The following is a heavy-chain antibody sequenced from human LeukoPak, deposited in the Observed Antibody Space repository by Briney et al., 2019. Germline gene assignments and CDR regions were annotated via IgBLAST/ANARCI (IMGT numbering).Heavy chain of an antibody. J-gene: IGHJ4*02. Sequence: PGGSLRLSCAASGLTFRNYAMSWVRQAPGKGLEWVSVICANDGNTCYADAVKGRFTISRDNSKDTLYLQMDSLRAEDPAVYYCAKGSGSSCYSPCDYWGQGILVTVSS. CDR3: AKGSGSSCYSPCDY. V-gene: IGHV3-23*01. CDR1: GLTFRNYA. D-gene: IGHD2-15*01. CDR2: ICANDGNT.